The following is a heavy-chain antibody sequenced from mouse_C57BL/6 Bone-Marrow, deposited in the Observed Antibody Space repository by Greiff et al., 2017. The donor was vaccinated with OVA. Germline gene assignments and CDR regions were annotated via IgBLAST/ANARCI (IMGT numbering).Heavy chain of an antibody. CDR3: ARPPWYFDV. Sequence: DVKLQESGGGLVKPGGSLKLSCAASGFTFSDYGMHWVRQAPEKGLEWVAYISSGSSTIYYADTVKGRFTISRDNAKNTLFLQMTSLRSEDTAMYYCARPPWYFDVWGTGTTVTVSS. CDR1: GFTFSDYG. J-gene: IGHJ1*03. CDR2: ISSGSSTI. V-gene: IGHV5-17*01.